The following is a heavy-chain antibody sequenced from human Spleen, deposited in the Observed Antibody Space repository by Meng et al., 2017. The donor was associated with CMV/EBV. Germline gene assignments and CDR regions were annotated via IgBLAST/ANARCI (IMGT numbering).Heavy chain of an antibody. D-gene: IGHD1-7*01. CDR3: AKDPQALDWNYDWYFDV. CDR1: FSFISFR. J-gene: IGHJ2*01. Sequence: FSFISFRVPCVRPAPGTVLWSLAFILYDGSHTYHSDSVKGRFTISRDNSTNTLYLQMNSLRGEDTAVYYCAKDPQALDWNYDWYFDVWGRGPLVPVSS. CDR2: ILYDGSHT. V-gene: IGHV3-30*02.